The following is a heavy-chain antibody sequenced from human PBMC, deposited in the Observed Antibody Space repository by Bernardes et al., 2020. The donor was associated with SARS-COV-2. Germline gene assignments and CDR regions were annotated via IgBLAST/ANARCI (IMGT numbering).Heavy chain of an antibody. D-gene: IGHD6-13*01. CDR3: ARSHRGSSWYDAIYYYYGMDV. V-gene: IGHV1-18*01. CDR1: GYTFTSYG. J-gene: IGHJ6*02. Sequence: ASVKVSCKASGYTFTSYGISWVRQAPGQGLEWMGWISAYNGNTNYAQKLQGRVTMTTDTSTSTAYMELRSLRSDDTAVYYCARSHRGSSWYDAIYYYYGMDVWGQGTTVTVSS. CDR2: ISAYNGNT.